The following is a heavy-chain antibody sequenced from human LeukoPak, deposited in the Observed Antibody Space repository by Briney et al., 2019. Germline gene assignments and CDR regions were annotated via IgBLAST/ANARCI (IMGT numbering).Heavy chain of an antibody. Sequence: GKSLRLSCAASGFTFPSYAMHWVRQAPGKGLEWVAVISNDGSNRYYADSVEGRFVVSRDDSKNTLYLQMNSLRVEDTAVYYCASWPVGWYGEDSWGQGTLVTVSS. CDR2: ISNDGSNR. V-gene: IGHV3-30*09. CDR3: ASWPVGWYGEDS. CDR1: GFTFPSYA. D-gene: IGHD6-19*01. J-gene: IGHJ4*02.